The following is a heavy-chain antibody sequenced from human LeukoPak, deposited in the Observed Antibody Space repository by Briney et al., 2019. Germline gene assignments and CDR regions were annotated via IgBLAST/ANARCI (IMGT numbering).Heavy chain of an antibody. Sequence: GASVKVSCKASGYTFTGYYMHWVRQAPGQGLEWMGWINPNSGGTNYAQKFQGRVTMTRGTSISTAYMELSRLRSDDTAVYYCARGKRITMVRGGGNWFDPWGQGTLVTVSS. J-gene: IGHJ5*02. V-gene: IGHV1-2*02. CDR3: ARGKRITMVRGGGNWFDP. CDR2: INPNSGGT. D-gene: IGHD3-10*01. CDR1: GYTFTGYY.